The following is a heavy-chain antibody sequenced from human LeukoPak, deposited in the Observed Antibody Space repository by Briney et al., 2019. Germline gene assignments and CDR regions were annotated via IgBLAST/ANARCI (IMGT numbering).Heavy chain of an antibody. CDR3: ARSLSGPTDNWLDP. Sequence: GSSVKVSCKASGGTFSGSAISWVRQAPGQGLEWMGGIIPIFGTANYAQKFQGRVTITTDESTSTAYMELSSLRSEDTAVYYCARSLSGPTDNWLDPWGQGTLVTVSS. CDR1: GGTFSGSA. V-gene: IGHV1-69*05. CDR2: IIPIFGTA. D-gene: IGHD2-15*01. J-gene: IGHJ5*02.